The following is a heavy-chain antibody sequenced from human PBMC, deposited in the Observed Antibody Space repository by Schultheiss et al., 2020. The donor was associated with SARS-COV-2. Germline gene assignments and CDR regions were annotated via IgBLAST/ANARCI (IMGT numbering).Heavy chain of an antibody. Sequence: GGSLRLSCAASGFTFSSNYMSWVRQAPGKGLEWVAVIWYDGSNKYYADSVKGRFTISRDNSKNTLYLQMNSLKTEDTAVYYCTTGYSSGWWEDRDVWGQGTTVTVSS. CDR3: TTGYSSGWWEDRDV. D-gene: IGHD6-19*01. J-gene: IGHJ6*02. CDR1: GFTFSSNY. V-gene: IGHV3-33*08. CDR2: IWYDGSNK.